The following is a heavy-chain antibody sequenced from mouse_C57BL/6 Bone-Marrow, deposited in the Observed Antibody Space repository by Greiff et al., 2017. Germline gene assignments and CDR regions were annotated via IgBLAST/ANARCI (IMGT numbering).Heavy chain of an antibody. CDR1: GYTFTSYW. CDR2: IHPNSGST. D-gene: IGHD2-4*01. J-gene: IGHJ1*03. CDR3: AKEGLRPDWYFDD. Sequence: QVQLQQSGAELVKPGASVKLSCKASGYTFTSYWMHWVKQRPGQGLEWIGMIHPNSGSTNYNEKFKSKATLTVDKSSSTAYMQLSSLTSVDSAVYYCAKEGLRPDWYFDDWGTGTTVTVSS. V-gene: IGHV1-64*01.